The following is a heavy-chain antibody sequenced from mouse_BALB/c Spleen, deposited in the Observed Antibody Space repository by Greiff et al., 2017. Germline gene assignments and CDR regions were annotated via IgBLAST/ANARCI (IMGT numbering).Heavy chain of an antibody. J-gene: IGHJ3*01. CDR2: ISSGGSYT. D-gene: IGHD2-1*01. CDR1: GFTFSSYA. CDR3: ARQEGNYEGWFAY. Sequence: VQLKESGGGLVKPGGSLKLSCAASGFTFSSYAMSWVRQTPEKRLEWVATISSGGSYTYYPDSVKGRFTISRDNAKNTLYLQMSSLRSEDTAMYYCARQEGNYEGWFAYWGQGTLVTVSA. V-gene: IGHV5-9-3*01.